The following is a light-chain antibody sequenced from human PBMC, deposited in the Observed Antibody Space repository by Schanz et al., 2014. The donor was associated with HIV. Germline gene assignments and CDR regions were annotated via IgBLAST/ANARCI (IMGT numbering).Light chain of an antibody. J-gene: IGKJ2*01. CDR3: QQRSTWPYT. CDR2: DAS. Sequence: EIVMTQSPATLSVSPGDRATLSCRARQSVSSFLAWYQQKPGQAPRLLIYDASNRAAGIPARFSGSGSGTDFTLTISGLEPEDFAVYYCQQRSTWPYTFGQGTKLEIK. V-gene: IGKV3-11*01. CDR1: QSVSSF.